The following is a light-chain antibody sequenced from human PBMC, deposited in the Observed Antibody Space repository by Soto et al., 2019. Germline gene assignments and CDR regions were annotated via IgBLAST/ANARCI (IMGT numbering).Light chain of an antibody. CDR3: QQHNNWPPIT. CDR2: GAY. V-gene: IGKV3-15*01. J-gene: IGKJ5*01. Sequence: EIVMTQSPATLSLSPGERATLSCRASQSVSSNLAWYQQKPGQAPRLLIYGAYTRATGIPARFSGSGSGTEFTLTISSLQSEDFAVYYCQQHNNWPPITCGQGTRLEIK. CDR1: QSVSSN.